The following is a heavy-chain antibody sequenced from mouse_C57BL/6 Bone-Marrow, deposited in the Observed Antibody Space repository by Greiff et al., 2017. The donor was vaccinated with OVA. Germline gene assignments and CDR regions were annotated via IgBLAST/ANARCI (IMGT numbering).Heavy chain of an antibody. V-gene: IGHV1-82*01. D-gene: IGHD2-1*01. CDR3: ARFYYGLDY. Sequence: VKLMESGPELVKPGASVKISCKASGYAFSSSWMNWVKQRPGKGLEWIGRIYPGDGDNNYNGKFKGKATLTADKSSSTAYMQLSSLTSEDSAVYFCARFYYGLDYWGQGTTLTVSS. CDR1: GYAFSSSW. CDR2: IYPGDGDN. J-gene: IGHJ2*01.